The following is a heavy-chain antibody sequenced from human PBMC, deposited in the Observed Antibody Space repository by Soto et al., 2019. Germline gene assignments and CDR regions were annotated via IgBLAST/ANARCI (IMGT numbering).Heavy chain of an antibody. D-gene: IGHD2-2*01. CDR1: GYTFTGYY. J-gene: IGHJ3*02. CDR2: INPNSGGT. Sequence: ASVKVSCKASGYTFTGYYMHWVRQAPGQGLEWMGWINPNSGGTNYAQKFQGWVTMTRDTSTSTAYMELSRLRSDDTAVYYCARAGRQNCSSTSCYGKDAFDIWGQGTMVTVSS. V-gene: IGHV1-2*04. CDR3: ARAGRQNCSSTSCYGKDAFDI.